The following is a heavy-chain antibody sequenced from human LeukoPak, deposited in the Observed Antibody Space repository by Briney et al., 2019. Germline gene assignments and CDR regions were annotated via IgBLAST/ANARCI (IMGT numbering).Heavy chain of an antibody. J-gene: IGHJ4*02. CDR2: INHSGST. V-gene: IGHV4-34*01. CDR1: GGSFSGYY. CDR3: ARGPYYYDSSGYSLRYFDY. D-gene: IGHD3-22*01. Sequence: PSETLSLTCAVYGGSFSGYYWSWIRQPPGKGLEWIGEINHSGSTNYNPSLKSRVTISVDTSKNQFSLKLSSVTAADTAVYYCARGPYYYDSSGYSLRYFDYWGQGTLVTVSS.